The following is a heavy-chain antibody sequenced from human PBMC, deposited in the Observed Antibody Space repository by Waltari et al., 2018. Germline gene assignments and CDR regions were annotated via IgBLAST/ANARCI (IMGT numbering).Heavy chain of an antibody. CDR3: ARGLGAIY. CDR1: GGSITTIPYF. V-gene: IGHV4-39*07. J-gene: IGHJ4*01. CDR2: FSYNGNT. Sequence: QLQMQESGPGLVRPSEPLSLTFAVSGGSITTIPYFWGWIRQPPGKGLEWIASFSYNGNTYYNPSLKSRVTISGDTSKNQFSLVLTSVTAADTAVYYCARGLGAIYWGHGTLVTVSS. D-gene: IGHD2-21*01.